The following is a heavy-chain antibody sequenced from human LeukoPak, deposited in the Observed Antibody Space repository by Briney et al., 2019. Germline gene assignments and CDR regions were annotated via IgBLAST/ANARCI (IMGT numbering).Heavy chain of an antibody. Sequence: SETLSLTCTVSGGFISSSKYYWGWIRQPPGKGLERIGSIYYSGSTYYNPSLKSRVTISVDTSKNQFSLKLSSVTAADTAIYYCATGTGHYYYYYYMDVWGKGTTVTVSS. CDR2: IYYSGST. CDR3: ATGTGHYYYYYYMDV. J-gene: IGHJ6*03. CDR1: GGFISSSKYY. V-gene: IGHV4-39*01. D-gene: IGHD1-1*01.